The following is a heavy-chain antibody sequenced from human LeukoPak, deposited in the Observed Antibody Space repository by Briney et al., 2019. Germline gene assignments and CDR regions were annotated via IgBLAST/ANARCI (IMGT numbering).Heavy chain of an antibody. D-gene: IGHD2-2*01. V-gene: IGHV4-34*01. CDR1: GGSFSGYY. CDR3: ARSAHCSSTSCYQKPDDY. Sequence: PSETLSLTCAVYGGSFSGYYWSWIRQPPGKGLEWIGEINHSGSTNYNPSLKSRVTISVDTSKNQFSLKLSSVTAAGTAVYYCARSAHCSSTSCYQKPDDYWGQGTLVTVSS. J-gene: IGHJ4*02. CDR2: INHSGST.